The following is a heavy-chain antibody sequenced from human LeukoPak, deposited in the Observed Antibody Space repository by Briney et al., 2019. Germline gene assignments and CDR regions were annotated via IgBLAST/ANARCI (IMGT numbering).Heavy chain of an antibody. J-gene: IGHJ3*02. V-gene: IGHV4-59*08. CDR2: IYYSGST. D-gene: IGHD5-12*01. CDR1: GGSISSYY. Sequence: SETLSLTCTVSGGSISSYYWSWIRQPPGKGLEWIGYIYYSGSTNYNPSLKSRVTISVDTSKNQFSLKLSSVTAAGTAVYYCARHGAISGFITNDAFDIWGQGTMVTVSS. CDR3: ARHGAISGFITNDAFDI.